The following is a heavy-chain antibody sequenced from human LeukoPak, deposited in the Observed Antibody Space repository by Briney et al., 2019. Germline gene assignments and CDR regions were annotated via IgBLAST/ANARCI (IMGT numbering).Heavy chain of an antibody. CDR1: GFAFSDYP. Sequence: GGSLRLSCAASGFAFSDYPMSWVRQAPGKGLEWVSYISTTSSDIYYADFVKGRFTISRDNAQNSLYLQMNSLRAEDTAVYYCAREGQFLRPFDYWGQGTLVTVSS. D-gene: IGHD3-3*01. J-gene: IGHJ4*02. V-gene: IGHV3-11*01. CDR3: AREGQFLRPFDY. CDR2: ISTTSSDI.